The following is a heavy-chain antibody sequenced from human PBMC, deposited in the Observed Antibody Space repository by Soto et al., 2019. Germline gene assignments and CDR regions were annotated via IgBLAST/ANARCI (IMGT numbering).Heavy chain of an antibody. D-gene: IGHD2-2*02. CDR3: ARTYTDAFDI. V-gene: IGHV4-59*01. CDR2: FHYSRST. CDR1: GGSISGYY. Sequence: SETLSLTCTVSGGSISGYYWSWIRQPPGKGLEWIGYFHYSRSTNYNPSLKSRVTISVDTSKNQFSLNLSSVTAADTAVYYCARTYTDAFDIWGQGTMVTVSS. J-gene: IGHJ3*02.